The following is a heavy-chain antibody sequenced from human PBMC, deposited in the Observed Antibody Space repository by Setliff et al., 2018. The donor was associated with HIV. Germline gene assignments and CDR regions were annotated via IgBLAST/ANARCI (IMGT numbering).Heavy chain of an antibody. CDR3: ARAPPPYYYDSSGYYDY. D-gene: IGHD3-22*01. V-gene: IGHV4-34*01. J-gene: IGHJ4*02. CDR1: GGSFSGYY. Sequence: NPSETLSLTCAVYGGSFSGYYWSWIRQPPGKGLEWIGEINHSGSTNYNPSLKSRVTISVDTSKNQFSLKLSSVTAADTAVYYCARAPPPYYYDSSGYYDYWGQGTLVTVSS. CDR2: INHSGST.